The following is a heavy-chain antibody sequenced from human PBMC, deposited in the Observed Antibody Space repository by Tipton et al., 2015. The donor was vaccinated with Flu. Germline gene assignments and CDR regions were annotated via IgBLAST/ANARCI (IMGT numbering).Heavy chain of an antibody. Sequence: TLSLTCTVSGGSISSSSYYWGWIRQPPGKGLEWIGSIYYSGSTYYNPSLKSRVTISVDTSKNQFSLKLSSVTAADTAVYYCARDYPWLRVFGYWGQGTLVTVSP. CDR2: IYYSGST. V-gene: IGHV4-39*07. CDR1: GGSISSSSYY. CDR3: ARDYPWLRVFGY. D-gene: IGHD5-12*01. J-gene: IGHJ4*02.